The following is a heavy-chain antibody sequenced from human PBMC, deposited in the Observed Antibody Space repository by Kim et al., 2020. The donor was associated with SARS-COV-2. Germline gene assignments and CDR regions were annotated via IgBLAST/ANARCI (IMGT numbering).Heavy chain of an antibody. CDR3: ARHYPLSYGGVTRLYYFEY. CDR1: GGSISSYY. CDR2: ISYSGST. J-gene: IGHJ4*02. D-gene: IGHD4-17*01. V-gene: IGHV4-59*08. Sequence: SETLSLTCTVSGGSISSYYWSWIRQPPGKGLEWIGYISYSGSTKYNPSLKSRVTISLDTSKNQFSLKLTSVTAADTAVYYCARHYPLSYGGVTRLYYFEYWGQGTLVGVSS.